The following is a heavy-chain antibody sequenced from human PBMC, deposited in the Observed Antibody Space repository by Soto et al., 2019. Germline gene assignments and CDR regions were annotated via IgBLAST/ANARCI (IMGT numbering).Heavy chain of an antibody. CDR1: NGSLSSNY. Sequence: PSETLSLTCTVSNGSLSSNYWRWFRQSPGKGLQWIGNIDYSGSSNYNPSLKSRVPMSVDTSKNQFTLKVSSVTAADTGVYLCARSFMVTVDFFDYWGQRTMVT. CDR3: ARSFMVTVDFFDY. CDR2: IDYSGSS. D-gene: IGHD5-18*01. V-gene: IGHV4-59*01. J-gene: IGHJ4*02.